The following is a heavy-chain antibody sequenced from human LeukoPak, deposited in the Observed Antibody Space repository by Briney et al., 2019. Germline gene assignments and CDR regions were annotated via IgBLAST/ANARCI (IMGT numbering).Heavy chain of an antibody. Sequence: PSETLSLTCAVYGGSFSGYYWTWIRQPPGKGLEWIGEINHSGSTNYNPSLKSRVTTSVDTSKNQFSLKLSSVTAADTAVYYCARRIAVQDYWGQGTLVTVSS. CDR1: GGSFSGYY. V-gene: IGHV4-34*01. CDR3: ARRIAVQDY. CDR2: INHSGST. J-gene: IGHJ4*02. D-gene: IGHD6-19*01.